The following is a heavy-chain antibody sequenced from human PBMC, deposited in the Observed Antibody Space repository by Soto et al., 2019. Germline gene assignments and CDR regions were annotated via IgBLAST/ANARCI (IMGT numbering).Heavy chain of an antibody. CDR2: ISYDGSNK. J-gene: IGHJ2*01. V-gene: IGHV3-30*18. Sequence: QVQLVESAGGVVQPGRSLRLSCAASGFTFSSYGMHWVRQAPGKGLEWVAVISYDGSNKYYADSVKGRFTISRDNSKNTRYLQMNSLRAEDTAVYYCAKDTRILLHWYFDLWGRGTLVTVSS. CDR1: GFTFSSYG. CDR3: AKDTRILLHWYFDL.